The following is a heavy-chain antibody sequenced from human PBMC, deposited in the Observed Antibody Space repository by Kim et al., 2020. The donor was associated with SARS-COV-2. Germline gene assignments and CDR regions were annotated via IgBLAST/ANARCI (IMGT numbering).Heavy chain of an antibody. CDR3: ATSHYYDILTGYSYFDY. V-gene: IGHV1-69*01. Sequence: FQGRVTITADESTSTAYMELSSLRSEDTAVYYCATSHYYDILTGYSYFDYWGQGTLVTVSS. D-gene: IGHD3-9*01. J-gene: IGHJ4*02.